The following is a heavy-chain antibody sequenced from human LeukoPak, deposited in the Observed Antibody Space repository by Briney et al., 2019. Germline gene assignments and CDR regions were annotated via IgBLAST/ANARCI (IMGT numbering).Heavy chain of an antibody. Sequence: SETLSLTCSVVGGSISTYYWNWIRQTPGKGLEWIGHISYGNTDYNPSLKSRVTISVDTSKNQFSLKLTSVTAADTAVYYCARDKAHSYGRYFDPWGQGALVIVYS. V-gene: IGHV4-59*01. D-gene: IGHD5-18*01. CDR3: ARDKAHSYGRYFDP. CDR1: GGSISTYY. CDR2: ISYGNT. J-gene: IGHJ5*02.